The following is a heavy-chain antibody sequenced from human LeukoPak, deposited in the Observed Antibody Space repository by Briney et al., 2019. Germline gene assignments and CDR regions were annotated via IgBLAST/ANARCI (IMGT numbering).Heavy chain of an antibody. D-gene: IGHD1-7*01. J-gene: IGHJ6*02. CDR2: INPNSGGI. V-gene: IGHV1-2*06. CDR3: AREKLRQSGMDV. CDR1: GYTFTGYY. Sequence: ASVKVSCKASGYTFTGYYIHWVRQVPGQGLEWMGRINPNSGGINYAQKFQGRVTMTRDTSTSTAYMELSSLRSDDTAVYYCAREKLRQSGMDVWGQGTTVTVSS.